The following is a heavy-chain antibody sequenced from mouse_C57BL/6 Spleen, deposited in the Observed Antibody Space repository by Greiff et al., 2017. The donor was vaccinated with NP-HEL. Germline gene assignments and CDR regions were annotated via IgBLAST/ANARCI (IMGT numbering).Heavy chain of an antibody. CDR3: ARSYYDLAWFAY. J-gene: IGHJ3*01. V-gene: IGHV1-82*01. D-gene: IGHD2-10*01. CDR2: IYPGDGDT. CDR1: GYAFSSSW. Sequence: QVQLQQSGPELVKPGASVKISCKASGYAFSSSWMNWVKQRPGKGLEWIGRIYPGDGDTNYNGKFKGKATLTADKSSSTAYMQLSSLTSEDSAVYFCARSYYDLAWFAYWGQGTLVTVSA.